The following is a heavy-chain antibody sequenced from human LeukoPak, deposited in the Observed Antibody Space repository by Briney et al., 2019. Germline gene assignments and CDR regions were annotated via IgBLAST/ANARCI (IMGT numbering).Heavy chain of an antibody. CDR1: GFPFGSFA. J-gene: IGHJ4*02. Sequence: GGSLRLSCAASGFPFGSFAMNWVRQAPGKGLEWVSSIGAGSTYIYYADSVKGRFTISRDNSKNSLYLQMSSLRAEDTAVYYCARFDQTGLVTTRPCDYWGQGTLVTVSS. V-gene: IGHV3-21*01. CDR2: IGAGSTYI. D-gene: IGHD4-17*01. CDR3: ARFDQTGLVTTRPCDY.